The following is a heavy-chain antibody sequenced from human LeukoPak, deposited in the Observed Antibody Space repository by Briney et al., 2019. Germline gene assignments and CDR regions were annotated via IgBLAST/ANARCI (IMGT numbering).Heavy chain of an antibody. CDR1: GGAFSGYY. CDR3: ARGPRYSSGWYGHAFDI. J-gene: IGHJ3*02. Sequence: SETLSLTCAVYGGAFSGYYWSWIRQPPGKGLEWIGEINHSGSTNYNPSLKSRVTISVDTSKNQFSLKLSSVTAADTAVYYCARGPRYSSGWYGHAFDIWGQGTMVTVSS. D-gene: IGHD6-19*01. CDR2: INHSGST. V-gene: IGHV4-34*01.